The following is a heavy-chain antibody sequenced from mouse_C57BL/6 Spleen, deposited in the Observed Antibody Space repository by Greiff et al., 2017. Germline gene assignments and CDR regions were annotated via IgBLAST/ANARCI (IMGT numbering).Heavy chain of an antibody. CDR3: ASFWGYDGPWFAY. Sequence: VKLQESGAELVKPGASVKISCKASGYAFSRYWMNWVKQRPGKGLEWIGQIYPGDGDTNYNGKFKGKATLTADKSSSTAYMQLSSLTSEDSAVYFCASFWGYDGPWFAYWGQGTLVTVSA. CDR2: IYPGDGDT. J-gene: IGHJ3*01. V-gene: IGHV1-80*01. D-gene: IGHD2-2*01. CDR1: GYAFSRYW.